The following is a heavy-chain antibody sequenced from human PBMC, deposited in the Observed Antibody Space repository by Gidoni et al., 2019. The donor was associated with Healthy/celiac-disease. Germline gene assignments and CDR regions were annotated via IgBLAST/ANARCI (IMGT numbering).Heavy chain of an antibody. CDR1: GYTFTGYD. D-gene: IGHD3-9*01. V-gene: IGHV1-2*04. CDR2: INPNSGGT. CDR3: AREYYDILTGYQPQFDY. J-gene: IGHJ4*02. Sequence: QVQLVQSGAEVKKPGASVKVSCKASGYTFTGYDMHWVRQAPGQGLEWMGWINPNSGGTNYAQKFQGWVTMTRDTSISTPYMELSRLRSDDTAVYYCAREYYDILTGYQPQFDYWGQGTLVTVSS.